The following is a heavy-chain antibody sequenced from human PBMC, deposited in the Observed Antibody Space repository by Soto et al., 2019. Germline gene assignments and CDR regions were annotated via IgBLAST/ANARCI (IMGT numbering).Heavy chain of an antibody. CDR2: ASPDGTST. V-gene: IGHV3-74*01. D-gene: IGHD4-17*01. Sequence: EVQLVESGGGLVRLGGPLGLSCAALGFTFVSFWLNWSGQVPGRGLEWVSRASPDGTSTSYADSVKGRFTISRDNAKNTLFMQMNSLRAEDTAVYYCTRHGSGDYFLFDPWGQGTLVTVSS. CDR3: TRHGSGDYFLFDP. J-gene: IGHJ5*02. CDR1: GFTFVSFW.